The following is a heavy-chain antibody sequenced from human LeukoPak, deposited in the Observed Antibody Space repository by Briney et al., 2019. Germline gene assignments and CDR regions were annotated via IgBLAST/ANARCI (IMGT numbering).Heavy chain of an antibody. Sequence: ASVKVSCKASGYTFTGYYMHWVRQAPGQGLEWMGWINPNSGGTNYAQKFQGRVTMTRDTSISTAYMELSRLRSDDTAVYYCARETRHSYGYPFDYWGQGTLVTVSS. CDR3: ARETRHSYGYPFDY. J-gene: IGHJ4*02. CDR2: INPNSGGT. V-gene: IGHV1-2*02. D-gene: IGHD5-18*01. CDR1: GYTFTGYY.